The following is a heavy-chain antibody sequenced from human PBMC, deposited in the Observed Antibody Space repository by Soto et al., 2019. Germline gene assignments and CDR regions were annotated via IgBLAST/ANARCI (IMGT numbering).Heavy chain of an antibody. J-gene: IGHJ4*02. CDR1: GGTFSSYA. V-gene: IGHV1-69*01. D-gene: IGHD3-22*01. CDR3: ARVSGCYYDSSGYSFDY. Sequence: QVQLVQSGAEVKKPGSSVKVSCKASGGTFSSYAISWVRQAPGQGLEWMGGVIPIFGTANYAQKFQVRVTITADESTSTAYMELSSLRSEDTAVYYCARVSGCYYDSSGYSFDYWVQGTLVTVSS. CDR2: VIPIFGTA.